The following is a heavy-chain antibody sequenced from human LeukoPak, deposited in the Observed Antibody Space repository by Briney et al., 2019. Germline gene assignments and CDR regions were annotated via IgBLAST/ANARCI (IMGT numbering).Heavy chain of an antibody. CDR3: AKNSGSKYCSGGSCHWVDY. V-gene: IGHV3-30*18. CDR2: ICTGGSNK. CDR1: GFTFSSYG. D-gene: IGHD2-15*01. J-gene: IGHJ4*02. Sequence: PGGSLRLSCAASGFTFSSYGMHWVRQAPGKGLEWVAVICTGGSNKYYADSVKGRFNISRDNAKSSLYLQKSSLRAEDTAVYYCAKNSGSKYCSGGSCHWVDYWGQGTLVTV.